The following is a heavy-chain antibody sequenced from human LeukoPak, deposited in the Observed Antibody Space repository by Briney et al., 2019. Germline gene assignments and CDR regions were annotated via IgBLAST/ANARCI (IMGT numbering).Heavy chain of an antibody. Sequence: GGSLRLSCAASGFTVSSNYMSWVRQTPGKGLEWVSVIYSGGSTYYADSVKGRFTISRHNSKNTLYLQMNSLRAEDTAVYYCARGPPGYFDYWGQGTLVTVSS. CDR2: IYSGGST. D-gene: IGHD2-2*01. CDR3: ARGPPGYFDY. J-gene: IGHJ4*02. CDR1: GFTVSSNY. V-gene: IGHV3-53*04.